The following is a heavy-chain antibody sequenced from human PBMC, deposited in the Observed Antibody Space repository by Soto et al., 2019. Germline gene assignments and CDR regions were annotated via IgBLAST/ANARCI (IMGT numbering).Heavy chain of an antibody. CDR2: FYSGDSDT. Sequence: EVQLVQSGAEVKKPGESLKISCKGSGYSFANYCIAWVRQMPGKGLERMGIFYSGDSDTRYSPSFQGQVAISGHKSINTAYLQWTSLKASDTVMYYCARGSSGFYDYWGQGTMVTDSS. CDR3: ARGSSGFYDY. D-gene: IGHD6-19*01. V-gene: IGHV5-51*01. CDR1: GYSFANYC. J-gene: IGHJ4*02.